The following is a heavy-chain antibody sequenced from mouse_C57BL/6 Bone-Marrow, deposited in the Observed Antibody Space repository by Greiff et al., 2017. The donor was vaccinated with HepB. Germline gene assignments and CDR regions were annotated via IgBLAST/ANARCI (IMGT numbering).Heavy chain of an antibody. J-gene: IGHJ1*03. D-gene: IGHD2-3*01. CDR3: AIKDGYYVYWYFDV. CDR1: GYTFTSYW. CDR2: IHPSDSDT. V-gene: IGHV1-74*01. Sequence: QVQLKQPGAELVKPGASVKVSCKASGYTFTSYWMHWVKQRPGQGLEWIGRIHPSDSDTNYNQKFKGKATLTVDKSSSTAYMQLSSLTSEDSAVYYCAIKDGYYVYWYFDVWGTGTTVTVSS.